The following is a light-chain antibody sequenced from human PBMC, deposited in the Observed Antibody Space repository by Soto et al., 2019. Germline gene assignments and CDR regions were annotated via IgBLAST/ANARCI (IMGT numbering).Light chain of an antibody. CDR2: AAS. CDR3: LQDYNYPRT. CDR1: QGIRND. Sequence: AIQMTQSPSSLSASVGDRVTITCRASQGIRNDLGWYQQKPGKARKLLIYAASSLQSVVPTRFSGSGSGTDFTVTISSLQPEDFATYYCLQDYNYPRTGGEGTKVDIK. J-gene: IGKJ1*01. V-gene: IGKV1-6*01.